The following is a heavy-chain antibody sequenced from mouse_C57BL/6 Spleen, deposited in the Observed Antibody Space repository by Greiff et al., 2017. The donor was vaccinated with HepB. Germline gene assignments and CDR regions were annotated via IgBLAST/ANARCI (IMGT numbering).Heavy chain of an antibody. Sequence: QVQLKESGAELVRPGASVKLSCKASGYTFTDYYINWVKQRPGQGLEWIARIYPGSGNTYYNEKFKGKATLTAEKSSSTAYMQLSSLTSEDSAVYFCARSMGRNYAMDYWGQGTSVTVSS. CDR3: ARSMGRNYAMDY. V-gene: IGHV1-76*01. D-gene: IGHD4-1*01. CDR2: IYPGSGNT. CDR1: GYTFTDYY. J-gene: IGHJ4*01.